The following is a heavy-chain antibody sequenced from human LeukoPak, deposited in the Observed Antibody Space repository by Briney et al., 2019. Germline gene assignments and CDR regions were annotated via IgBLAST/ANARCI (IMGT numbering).Heavy chain of an antibody. CDR1: GFTFSSYE. V-gene: IGHV3-48*03. D-gene: IGHD2-15*01. CDR3: ARQRWSWYFYMDV. Sequence: PGGSLRLSCTASGFTFSSYEMNWVRQAPGKGLEWVSYIRGDGSTIFYADSVKGRFTISRDNAKNSLYLQMNSLRAEDTAVYYCARQRWSWYFYMDVWGKGTTVTISS. CDR2: IRGDGSTI. J-gene: IGHJ6*03.